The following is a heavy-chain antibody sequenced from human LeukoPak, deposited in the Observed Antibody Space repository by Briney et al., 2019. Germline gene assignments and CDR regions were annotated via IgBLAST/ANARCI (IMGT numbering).Heavy chain of an antibody. CDR1: GGFISSSPYF. V-gene: IGHV4-61*05. CDR2: IYYSGST. J-gene: IGHJ4*02. Sequence: SETLSLTCTVSGGFISSSPYFWGWIRQPPGTGLEWIGYIYYSGSTNYNPSLKSRVTISVDTSRNQFSLKLSSVTAADTAVYYCARLARFGTSGAAAPGVYYFDYWGRGTLVAVSS. D-gene: IGHD6-13*01. CDR3: ARLARFGTSGAAAPGVYYFDY.